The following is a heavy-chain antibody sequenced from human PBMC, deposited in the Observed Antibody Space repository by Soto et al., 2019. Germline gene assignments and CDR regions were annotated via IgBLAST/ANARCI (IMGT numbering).Heavy chain of an antibody. CDR3: ARFAHIGGGQYKYCSSTSCPSGMDV. CDR2: IYPGDSDT. J-gene: IGHJ6*02. D-gene: IGHD2-2*01. V-gene: IGHV5-51*01. CDR1: EYNFSTYW. Sequence: GESLKISCKGSEYNFSTYWIAWVRQMPGKGLEWMGIIYPGDSDTRYSPSFQGQVTISADKSISTAYLQWSSLKASDTAMYYCARFAHIGGGQYKYCSSTSCPSGMDVWGQGTTVTVSS.